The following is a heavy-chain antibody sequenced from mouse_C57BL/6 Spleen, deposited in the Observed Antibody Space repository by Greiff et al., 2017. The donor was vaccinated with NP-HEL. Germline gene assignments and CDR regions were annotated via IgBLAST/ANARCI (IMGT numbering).Heavy chain of an antibody. D-gene: IGHD4-1*01. CDR2: ISNLASSI. Sequence: DVQLVESGGGLVQPGGSLKLSCAASGFTFSDYGMAWVRQAPRQGPEWVAFISNLASSIYYADTVTGRFTISRENAKNTLYLELSSLRSEDTAMYYCARRGDWAMDYWGQGTSVTVSS. V-gene: IGHV5-15*01. CDR1: GFTFSDYG. J-gene: IGHJ4*01. CDR3: ARRGDWAMDY.